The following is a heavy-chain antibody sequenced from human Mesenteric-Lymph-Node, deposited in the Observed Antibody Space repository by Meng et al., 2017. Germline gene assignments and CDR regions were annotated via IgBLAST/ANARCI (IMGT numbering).Heavy chain of an antibody. D-gene: IGHD4-17*01. CDR2: ISYDGSNK. Sequence: GGSLRLSCAASGFTFSSYAMHWVRQAPGKGLEWVAVISYDGSNKYYADSVKGRFTISRDNAKNSLYLQMNSLRAEDTALYYCAKDNHYGDYPSVYFDYWGQGTLVTVSS. V-gene: IGHV3-30*01. CDR1: GFTFSSYA. J-gene: IGHJ4*02. CDR3: AKDNHYGDYPSVYFDY.